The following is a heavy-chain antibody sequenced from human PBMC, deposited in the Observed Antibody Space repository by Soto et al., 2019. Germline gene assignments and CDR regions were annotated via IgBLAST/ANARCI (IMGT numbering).Heavy chain of an antibody. J-gene: IGHJ5*02. D-gene: IGHD6-13*01. CDR1: GYTFSSYD. V-gene: IGHV1-8*02. CDR3: ARCLAAAGNWFDP. Sequence: ASVKVSCKASGYTFSSYDINWVRQATGQGLEWMGWMNPNSGNTGYAQKFQGRVTMTRNTSRGTAYMELSSLRSEDTAVYYCARCLAAAGNWFDPWGQGTLVTVSS. CDR2: MNPNSGNT.